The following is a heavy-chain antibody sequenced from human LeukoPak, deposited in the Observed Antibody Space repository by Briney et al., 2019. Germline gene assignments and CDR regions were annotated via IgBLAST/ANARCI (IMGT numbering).Heavy chain of an antibody. CDR3: ARGWPYYDILTGYYMSAFDI. CDR2: ISSSSSTI. V-gene: IGHV3-48*01. D-gene: IGHD3-9*01. CDR1: GFTFSSYS. Sequence: GGSLRLSCAASGFTFSSYSMMWVRQAPGKGLEWVSYISSSSSTIYYADSVKGRFTISRDNAKNSLYLQMNSLRAEDTAVYYCARGWPYYDILTGYYMSAFDIWGQGTMVTVSS. J-gene: IGHJ3*02.